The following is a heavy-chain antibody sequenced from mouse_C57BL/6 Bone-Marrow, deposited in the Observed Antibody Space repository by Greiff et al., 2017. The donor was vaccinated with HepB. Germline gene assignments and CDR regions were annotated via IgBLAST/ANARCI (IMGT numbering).Heavy chain of an antibody. J-gene: IGHJ3*01. CDR1: GYAFSSSW. CDR2: IYPGDGDT. D-gene: IGHD2-2*01. V-gene: IGHV1-82*01. Sequence: VQLQQSGPELVKPGASVKISCKASGYAFSSSWMNWVKQRPGKGLEWIGRIYPGDGDTNYNGKFKGKATLTADKSSSTAYMQLSSLTSEDSAVYFCATSGSTMVTTNAYWGQGTLVTVSA. CDR3: ATSGSTMVTTNAY.